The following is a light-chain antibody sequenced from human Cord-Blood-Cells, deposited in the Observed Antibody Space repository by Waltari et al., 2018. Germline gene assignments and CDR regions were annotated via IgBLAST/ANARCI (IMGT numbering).Light chain of an antibody. CDR3: CSYAGSYTLV. V-gene: IGLV2-11*01. Sequence: QSALTQPRSVSGSPGQSVTISCPGTSSDVGGYNYVSWYQHHPGKAPKLLIYDVSKRPSGFPDRFSVSKSANTASLTISGLQAEDEADYYCCSYAGSYTLVFGGGTKLTVL. CDR2: DVS. CDR1: SSDVGGYNY. J-gene: IGLJ2*01.